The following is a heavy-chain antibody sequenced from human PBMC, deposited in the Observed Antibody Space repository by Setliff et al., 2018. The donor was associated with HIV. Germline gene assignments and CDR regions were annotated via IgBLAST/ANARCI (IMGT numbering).Heavy chain of an antibody. D-gene: IGHD2-21*02. Sequence: SSETLSLTCSVSGGSVINYLWHWFRQPPGKGLEWIGYIYDSGITDHNPSLEGRLTMSVDTSKNQVSLRLKPVTTADTAVYFCARELYGGNSRPFDYWGQGALVTVSS. V-gene: IGHV4-59*02. CDR3: ARELYGGNSRPFDY. CDR1: GGSVINYL. CDR2: IYDSGIT. J-gene: IGHJ4*02.